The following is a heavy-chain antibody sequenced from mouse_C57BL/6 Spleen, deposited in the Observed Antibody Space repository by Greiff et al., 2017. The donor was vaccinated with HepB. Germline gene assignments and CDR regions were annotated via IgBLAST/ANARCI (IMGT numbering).Heavy chain of an antibody. CDR2: ISSGGSYT. J-gene: IGHJ2*01. Sequence: EVQVVESGGDLVKPGGSLKLSCAASGFTFSSYGMSWVRQTPDKRLEWVATISSGGSYTYYPDSVKGRFTISSDNAKNTLYLQMSSLKSEDTAMYYCARHGGSYFDYWGQGTTLTVSS. CDR3: ARHGGSYFDY. D-gene: IGHD1-1*02. V-gene: IGHV5-6*01. CDR1: GFTFSSYG.